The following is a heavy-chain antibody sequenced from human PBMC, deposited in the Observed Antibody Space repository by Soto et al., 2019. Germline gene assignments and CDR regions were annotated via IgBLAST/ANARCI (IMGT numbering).Heavy chain of an antibody. D-gene: IGHD6-19*01. V-gene: IGHV1-46*01. Sequence: QVQLVQSGAEVKKPGASVKVSCKASGYTFTSYYMHWVRQAPGQGLEWMGIINPSGGSTSYAQKFQGRVTMTRDTSTSTVYMELSSLRSEDTAVYYCASWSHIAVARRGSDYWGQGTLVTVSS. CDR1: GYTFTSYY. J-gene: IGHJ4*02. CDR3: ASWSHIAVARRGSDY. CDR2: INPSGGST.